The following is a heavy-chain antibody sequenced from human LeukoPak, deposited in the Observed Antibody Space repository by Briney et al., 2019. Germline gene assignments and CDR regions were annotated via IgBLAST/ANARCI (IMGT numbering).Heavy chain of an antibody. D-gene: IGHD3-16*01. J-gene: IGHJ3*02. CDR3: ARGHDSNRAFDI. Sequence: ASVKVSCKASGYTFTGYYMHWVRQAPGQGLEWMGWINPNSGGTNYAQKFQGRVTMTRDTSISTAYMELSRLRSDGTAVYYCARGHDSNRAFDIWGQGTMVTVSS. CDR2: INPNSGGT. CDR1: GYTFTGYY. V-gene: IGHV1-2*02.